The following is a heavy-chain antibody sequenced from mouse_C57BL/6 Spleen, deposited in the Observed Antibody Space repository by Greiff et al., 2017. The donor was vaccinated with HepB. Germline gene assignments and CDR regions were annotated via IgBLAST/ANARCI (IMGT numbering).Heavy chain of an antibody. D-gene: IGHD1-1*01. J-gene: IGHJ4*01. V-gene: IGHV1-80*01. CDR1: GYAFSSYW. CDR2: IYPGDGDT. CDR3: APITTVARGYAMDY. Sequence: VQLQQSGAELVKPGASVKISCKASGYAFSSYWMNWVKQRPGKGLEWIGQIYPGDGDTNYNGKFKGKATLTAGKSSSTAYMQLSSLTSEDSAVYFCAPITTVARGYAMDYWGQGTSVTVSS.